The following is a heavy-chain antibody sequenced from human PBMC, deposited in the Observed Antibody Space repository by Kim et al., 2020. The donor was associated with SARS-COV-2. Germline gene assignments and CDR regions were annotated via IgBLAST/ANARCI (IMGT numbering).Heavy chain of an antibody. V-gene: IGHV1-2*06. J-gene: IGHJ5*02. CDR3: ARRSTPGIAAAGQYNWFDP. D-gene: IGHD6-13*01. CDR1: GYTFTDYY. Sequence: ASVKVSCKASGYTFTDYYIHWVRQAPGQGLEWMGRINPNNGGTNYAQKFQGRVTMTRDTSISIVYMELSRLRSDDTAVYYCARRSTPGIAAAGQYNWFDPWGQGTLVTVSS. CDR2: INPNNGGT.